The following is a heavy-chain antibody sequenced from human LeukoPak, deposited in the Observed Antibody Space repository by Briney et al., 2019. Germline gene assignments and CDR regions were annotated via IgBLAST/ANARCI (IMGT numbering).Heavy chain of an antibody. D-gene: IGHD5-12*01. CDR2: ILTSDGNP. J-gene: IGHJ4*02. V-gene: IGHV3-23*01. Sequence: GGSLRLSCAASGFTFTTYAMNWVRQAPGKGLEWISSILTSDGNPYFADSVKGRFTISRDNSENTLYLQMHSLRAEDTAVYYCARGGAGYAFDYWGQGTLVTASS. CDR1: GFTFTTYA. CDR3: ARGGAGYAFDY.